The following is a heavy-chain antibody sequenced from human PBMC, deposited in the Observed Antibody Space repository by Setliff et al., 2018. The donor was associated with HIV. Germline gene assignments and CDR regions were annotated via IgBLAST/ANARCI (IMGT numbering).Heavy chain of an antibody. D-gene: IGHD3-22*01. CDR3: AGPGRTSNHASSGLGSFYI. V-gene: IGHV5-51*01. Sequence: PGESLTISCKGSGYSFTSYWIGWVRQMPGKGLEWLGIVYPGDSDTRYSPSFQGQVTISADKSISTAYLQWSSLKASDTAMYYCAGPGRTSNHASSGLGSFYIWGKGTMCTVSS. CDR2: VYPGDSDT. J-gene: IGHJ3*02. CDR1: GYSFTSYW.